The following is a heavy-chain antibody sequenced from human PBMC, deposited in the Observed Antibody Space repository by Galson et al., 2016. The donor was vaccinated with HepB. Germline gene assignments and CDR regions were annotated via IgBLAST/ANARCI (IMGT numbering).Heavy chain of an antibody. Sequence: SLRLCCAASGFTFSAYGMHWVRQAPGKGLEWVAVIWYDESRKYYGDFVKGRFTISRDNSRNTVSLQMNSLRAEDTALYYCARDTAGRRIDSWGQGTLVTVSS. V-gene: IGHV3-33*01. CDR3: ARDTAGRRIDS. D-gene: IGHD6-6*01. CDR2: IWYDESRK. CDR1: GFTFSAYG. J-gene: IGHJ4*02.